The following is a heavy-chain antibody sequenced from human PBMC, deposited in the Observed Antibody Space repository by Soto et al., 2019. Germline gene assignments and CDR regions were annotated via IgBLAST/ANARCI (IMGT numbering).Heavy chain of an antibody. Sequence: PGGSLLLSCAASGFTFGDYAMQWVRQAPGKGLEWVSAISWNSGSIDYADSVKGRFTISRDNAKNSLYLQMNSLRAEDTALYYCAKSHTTSGWYVTTDYWGQGTRVTVSS. J-gene: IGHJ4*02. V-gene: IGHV3-9*01. CDR2: ISWNSGSI. CDR1: GFTFGDYA. D-gene: IGHD6-19*01. CDR3: AKSHTTSGWYVTTDY.